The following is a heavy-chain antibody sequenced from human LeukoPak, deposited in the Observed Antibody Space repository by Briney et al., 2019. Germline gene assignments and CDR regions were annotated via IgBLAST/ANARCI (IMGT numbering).Heavy chain of an antibody. CDR2: IYPGDSDT. V-gene: IGHV5-51*01. J-gene: IGHJ5*02. CDR1: GSSFTSYW. D-gene: IGHD6-13*01. CDR3: ARHRGDSSSWTPNWFDP. Sequence: GESLKISCKGSGSSFTSYWIGWVRQMPGKGLEWMGIIYPGDSDTRYSPSFQGQVTISADKSISTAYLQWSSLKASDTAMYYCARHRGDSSSWTPNWFDPWGQGTLVTVSS.